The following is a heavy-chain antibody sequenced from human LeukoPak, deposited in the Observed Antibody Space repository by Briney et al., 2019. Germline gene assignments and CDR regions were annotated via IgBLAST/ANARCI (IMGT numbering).Heavy chain of an antibody. Sequence: PGGSLRLSCAASGFTLSSSEMNWVRQAPGKGLEWVSYISDSGKTIYYADSVKGRFTISRDNAKNSLYLQMNSLRAEDTAVYYCARGLYSSSWYYFDYWGQGTLVTVSS. CDR1: GFTLSSSE. CDR2: ISDSGKTI. CDR3: ARGLYSSSWYYFDY. V-gene: IGHV3-48*03. J-gene: IGHJ4*02. D-gene: IGHD6-13*01.